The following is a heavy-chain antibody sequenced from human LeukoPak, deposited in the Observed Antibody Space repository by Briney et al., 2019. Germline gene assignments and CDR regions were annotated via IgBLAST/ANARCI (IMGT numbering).Heavy chain of an antibody. CDR1: GFTFSSYA. Sequence: GGSLRLSCAASGFTFSSYAMHWVRQAPGKGLEWVAVISYDGSNKYYADSVKGRFTISRDNAKNSLYLQMNSLRAEDTAVYYCARVTDILTGYPFDYWGQGTLVTVSS. CDR2: ISYDGSNK. V-gene: IGHV3-30*04. J-gene: IGHJ4*02. CDR3: ARVTDILTGYPFDY. D-gene: IGHD3-9*01.